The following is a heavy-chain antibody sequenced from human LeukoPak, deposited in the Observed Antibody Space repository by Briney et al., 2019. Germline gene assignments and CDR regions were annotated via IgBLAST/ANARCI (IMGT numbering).Heavy chain of an antibody. CDR2: INPNSGGT. D-gene: IGHD3-22*01. CDR3: ARDYYDSSGYPHGY. Sequence: ASVKVSCKASGYTFSGYYIHWVRQAPGRGLEWMGWINPNSGGTYYAQKFQGRVTMTSDTSISTAYMELSRLRSDNTAVYYCARDYYDSSGYPHGYWGQGTLVTVSS. CDR1: GYTFSGYY. V-gene: IGHV1-2*02. J-gene: IGHJ4*02.